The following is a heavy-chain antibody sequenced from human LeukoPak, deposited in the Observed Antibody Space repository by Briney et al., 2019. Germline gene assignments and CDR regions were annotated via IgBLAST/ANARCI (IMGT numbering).Heavy chain of an antibody. Sequence: PGGSLRLSCAASGFTFSSYSMNWVRQPPGKGLEWVSSISSSSSYIYYADSVKGRFTISRDNAKNSLYLQMNSLRAEDTAVYYCARERGYYDSSGYDYWGQGTLVTVSS. J-gene: IGHJ4*02. CDR1: GFTFSSYS. D-gene: IGHD3-22*01. CDR3: ARERGYYDSSGYDY. V-gene: IGHV3-21*01. CDR2: ISSSSSYI.